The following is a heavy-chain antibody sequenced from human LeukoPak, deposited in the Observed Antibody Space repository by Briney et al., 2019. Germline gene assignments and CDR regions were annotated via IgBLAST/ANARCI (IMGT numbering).Heavy chain of an antibody. V-gene: IGHV3-30-3*01. Sequence: GRSLRLSCAASGFTFSSYAMHWVRQAPGKGLEWVAVISYDGSNKYYADSVKGRFTVSRDNSKNTLYLQMNSLRAEDTAVYYCASVPPESITGTYSVDYWGQGTLVTVSS. D-gene: IGHD1-20*01. CDR3: ASVPPESITGTYSVDY. CDR1: GFTFSSYA. J-gene: IGHJ4*02. CDR2: ISYDGSNK.